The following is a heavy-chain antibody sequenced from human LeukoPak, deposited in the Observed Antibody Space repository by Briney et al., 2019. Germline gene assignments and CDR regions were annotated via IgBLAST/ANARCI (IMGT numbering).Heavy chain of an antibody. CDR1: GGSISSGGYS. V-gene: IGHV4-30-2*01. CDR3: ASSGYSGYDPQPGY. CDR2: IYHSGST. Sequence: SQTLSLTCAVSGGSISSGGYSWSWIRQPPGKGLEWIGYIYHSGSTYYNPSLKSRVTISVDRSKNQFSLKLSSVTAADTAVYYCASSGYSGYDPQPGYWGQGTLVTVPS. J-gene: IGHJ4*02. D-gene: IGHD5-12*01.